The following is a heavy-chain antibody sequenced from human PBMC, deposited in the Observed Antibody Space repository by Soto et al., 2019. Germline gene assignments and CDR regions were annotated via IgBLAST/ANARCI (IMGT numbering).Heavy chain of an antibody. CDR2: IYYSGTT. CDR3: ALRALPQCINGVFYKYGFWVY. J-gene: IGHJ4*01. V-gene: IGHV4-31*03. Sequence: TLSLTCTVSGGSVSSGGYYWSWIRQPPVTGLEWIGYIYYSGTTYFNPSLKSRASISLDTYKNEFSLKLTSVTAADTAVYYSALRALPQCINGVFYKYGFWVYWGHGALITVSS. D-gene: IGHD2-8*01. CDR1: GGSVSSGGYY.